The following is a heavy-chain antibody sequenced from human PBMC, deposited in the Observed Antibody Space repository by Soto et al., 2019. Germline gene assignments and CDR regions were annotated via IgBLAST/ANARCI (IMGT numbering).Heavy chain of an antibody. Sequence: QVQLVESGGGVVQPGRSLRLSCAASGFTFSSYAMHWVRQAPGKGLEWVAVISFDGNSKYHADSAKGRFTISRDNSKNTLYLQMNSLRAEDTAVYYCARDGVGAAAGERFDYWGQGTLVTVSS. CDR1: GFTFSSYA. V-gene: IGHV3-30-3*01. CDR2: ISFDGNSK. CDR3: ARDGVGAAAGERFDY. J-gene: IGHJ4*02. D-gene: IGHD6-13*01.